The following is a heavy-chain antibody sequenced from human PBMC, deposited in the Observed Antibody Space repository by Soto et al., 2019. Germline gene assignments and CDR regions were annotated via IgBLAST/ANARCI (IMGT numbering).Heavy chain of an antibody. D-gene: IGHD6-19*01. CDR1: GGSFSGYY. Sequence: NPSETLSLTCAVYGGSFSGYYWSLICQPPGKGLEWIGEINHSGSTNYNPSLKSRVTISVDTSNNQFSLKLSSVTAADTAVYYCARGRRSSGWFPVPAQDDYWGQGTLDIVSS. J-gene: IGHJ4*02. V-gene: IGHV4-34*01. CDR3: ARGRRSSGWFPVPAQDDY. CDR2: INHSGST.